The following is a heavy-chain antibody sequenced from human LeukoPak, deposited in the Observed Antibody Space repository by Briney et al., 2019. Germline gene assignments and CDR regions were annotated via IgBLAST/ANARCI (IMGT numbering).Heavy chain of an antibody. CDR1: GGFISSSSYY. CDR3: AALPLYNSYMDV. V-gene: IGHV4-39*01. J-gene: IGHJ6*03. CDR2: IYYSGST. Sequence: SETLSLTCTVSGGFISSSSYYWGWIRQPPGKGVEWIGSIYYSGSTYYNPSLKSRVTISVDTSKNQFSLKLSSVTAADTAVYYCAALPLYNSYMDVWGKGTTVTVSS.